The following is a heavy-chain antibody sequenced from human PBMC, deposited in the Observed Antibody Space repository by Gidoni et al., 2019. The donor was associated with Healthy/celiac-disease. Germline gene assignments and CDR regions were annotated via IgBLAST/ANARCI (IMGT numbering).Heavy chain of an antibody. CDR3: AKDGALYDILTGYLDY. CDR2: ISGSGGST. D-gene: IGHD3-9*01. V-gene: IGHV3-23*01. Sequence: EVQLLESGGGLVQPGGSLRLSCAASGFDCSSYAMSWVRQAPGKGLEWVSAISGSGGSTYYADSVKGRFTISRDNSKNTLYLQMNSLRAEDTAVYYCAKDGALYDILTGYLDYWGQGTLVTVSS. J-gene: IGHJ4*02. CDR1: GFDCSSYA.